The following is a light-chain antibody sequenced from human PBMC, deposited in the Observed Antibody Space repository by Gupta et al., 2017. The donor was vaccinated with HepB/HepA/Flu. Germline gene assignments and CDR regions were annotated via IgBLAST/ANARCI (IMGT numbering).Light chain of an antibody. CDR3: AAWDNSLRGWV. Sequence: QSVLTQPPSASGTPRQRVTISCSGSSSNIGSKVVNWYQQVPGTAPNLLIYSNDQRPSGVPDRFSGSKSGTSASLAISGLQSEDEADYYCAAWDNSLRGWVFGGGTKLTVL. CDR2: SND. V-gene: IGLV1-44*01. J-gene: IGLJ3*02. CDR1: SSNIGSKV.